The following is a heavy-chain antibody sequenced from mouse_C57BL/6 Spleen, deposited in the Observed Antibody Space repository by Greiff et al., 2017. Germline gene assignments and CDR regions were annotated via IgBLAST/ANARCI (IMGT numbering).Heavy chain of an antibody. J-gene: IGHJ3*01. V-gene: IGHV1-5*01. CDR3: TYSNYDWFAY. CDR1: GYTFTSYW. CDR2: IYPGNSDT. Sequence: EVQLQQSGTVLARPGASVKMSCKTSGYTFTSYWMHWVKQRPGQGLEWIGAIYPGNSDTSYNQKFKGKAKLTAVTSASTAYMELSSLTNEDSAVYYCTYSNYDWFAYWGQGTLVTVSA. D-gene: IGHD2-5*01.